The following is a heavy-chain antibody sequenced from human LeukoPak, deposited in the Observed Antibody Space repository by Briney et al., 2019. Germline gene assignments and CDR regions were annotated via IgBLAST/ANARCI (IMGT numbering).Heavy chain of an antibody. V-gene: IGHV1-2*06. CDR2: INPNSGGT. CDR1: GYTFTGYY. J-gene: IGHJ4*02. Sequence: ASVKVSCKASGYTFTGYYMHWVRQAPGQGLEWMGRINPNSGGTNYAQKFQGRVTMTRDMSISTAYMELSRLRSDDTAVYYCARVGLGIAVADIDYWGQGTLVTVSS. CDR3: ARVGLGIAVADIDY. D-gene: IGHD6-19*01.